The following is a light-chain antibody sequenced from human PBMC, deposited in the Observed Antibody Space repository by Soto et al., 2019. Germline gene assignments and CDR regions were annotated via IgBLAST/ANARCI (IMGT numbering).Light chain of an antibody. CDR1: QSVSSY. Sequence: EVVLTQSPDTLSLSPGERATLSCRASQSVSSYLAWYQQKPGQAPRLLIYDASNRATGIPARFRGSGSGTDFTLTISSLEPEDFAVYYCQQRSNWPRTFGQGTKVEIK. CDR2: DAS. CDR3: QQRSNWPRT. J-gene: IGKJ1*01. V-gene: IGKV3-11*01.